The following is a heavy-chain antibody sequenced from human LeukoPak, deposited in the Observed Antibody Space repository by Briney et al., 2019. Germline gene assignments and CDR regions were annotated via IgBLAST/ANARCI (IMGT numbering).Heavy chain of an antibody. Sequence: GGSLRLSCAASGFTFSSYGMHWVRQAPGKGLEWVAFIRYDGSNKYYADSVKGRFTISRDNSKNTLYLQMNSLRAEDTAVYYCAKGTWNKNYYYYYMDVWGKGTTVTISS. CDR3: AKGTWNKNYYYYYMDV. J-gene: IGHJ6*03. D-gene: IGHD1/OR15-1a*01. CDR1: GFTFSSYG. CDR2: IRYDGSNK. V-gene: IGHV3-30*02.